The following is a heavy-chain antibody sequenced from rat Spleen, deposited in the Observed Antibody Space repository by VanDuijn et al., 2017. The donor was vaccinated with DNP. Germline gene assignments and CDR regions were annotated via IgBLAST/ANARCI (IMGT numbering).Heavy chain of an antibody. D-gene: IGHD1-12*02. CDR1: GLTFSDYN. CDR2: ISYDGSNT. J-gene: IGHJ4*01. CDR3: ATHHYDGSYYYRAMDA. V-gene: IGHV5-7*01. Sequence: EVQLVESGGGLVQPGRSLKLSCAASGLTFSDYNMAWVRQAPKKGLEWVATISYDGSNTYYRTSVKGRFTISRDNAKSTLDLQMDSLRSEDTATYYCATHHYDGSYYYRAMDAWGQGTSVTVSS.